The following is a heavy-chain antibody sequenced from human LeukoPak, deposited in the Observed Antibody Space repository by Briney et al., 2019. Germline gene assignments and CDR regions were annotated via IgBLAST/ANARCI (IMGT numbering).Heavy chain of an antibody. V-gene: IGHV3-23*01. J-gene: IGHJ4*02. CDR2: ISVSGGNT. D-gene: IGHD4-17*01. Sequence: GGSLRLSCAASGFTFSSYAMSWVRQAPGKGLEWVSAISVSGGNTYYADSVKGRFTISRDNSKNTLYLQMNSLRAEDTAVYYCAKERGGHYRPFDYWGQGTLVTVSS. CDR1: GFTFSSYA. CDR3: AKERGGHYRPFDY.